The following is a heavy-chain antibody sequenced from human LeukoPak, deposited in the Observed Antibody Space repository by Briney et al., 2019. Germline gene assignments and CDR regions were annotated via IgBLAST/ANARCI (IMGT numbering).Heavy chain of an antibody. J-gene: IGHJ5*02. CDR2: IYYSGST. CDR1: GGSISSYY. D-gene: IGHD2-15*01. Sequence: SETLSLTCTVSGGSISSYYWSWIRQPPGKGLEWIGYIYYSGSTNYNPSLKSRVTISVDTSKNQFSLKLSSVTAADTAVYYCARVLTVVAATDGWFDPWGQGTLVTVSS. CDR3: ARVLTVVAATDGWFDP. V-gene: IGHV4-59*01.